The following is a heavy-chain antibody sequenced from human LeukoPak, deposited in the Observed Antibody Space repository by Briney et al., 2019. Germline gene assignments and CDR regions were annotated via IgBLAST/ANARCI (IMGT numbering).Heavy chain of an antibody. CDR3: ARERRYYDFWSGKGDYYYYYYMDV. CDR2: IYYSGST. J-gene: IGHJ6*03. D-gene: IGHD3-3*01. Sequence: SETLSLTCTVPGGSISSYYWSWIRQPPGKGLEWIGYIYYSGSTNYNPSLKSRVTISVDTSKNQFSLKLSSVTAADTAVYYCARERRYYDFWSGKGDYYYYYYMDVWGKGTTVTVSS. V-gene: IGHV4-59*01. CDR1: GGSISSYY.